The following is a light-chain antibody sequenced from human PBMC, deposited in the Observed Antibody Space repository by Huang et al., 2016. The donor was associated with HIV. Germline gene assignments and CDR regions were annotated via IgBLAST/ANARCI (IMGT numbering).Light chain of an antibody. CDR2: GAS. CDR3: QKYRNDPRA. Sequence: DIQMTQSPSSLSASVGDRVTITCRASQGIRNFVAWYQQKPGKPPKLLIYGASTLESGVPSRFSGGGSETEFTLTIRSLQTEDVATYYCQKYRNDPRAFGQGTRVDIK. V-gene: IGKV1-27*01. J-gene: IGKJ1*01. CDR1: QGIRNF.